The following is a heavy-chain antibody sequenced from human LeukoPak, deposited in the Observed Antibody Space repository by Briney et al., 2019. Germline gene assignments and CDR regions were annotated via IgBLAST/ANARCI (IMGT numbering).Heavy chain of an antibody. Sequence: GGSLRLSCAASGFTFSSYAMSWVRQAPGEGLEWVSVISGSGDSTYYADSVKGRFTISRDNSKNTLYLLMNSLRAEDTAEYYCAKAGLILHAGYWGQGTLVTVSS. D-gene: IGHD2-21*01. CDR2: ISGSGDST. V-gene: IGHV3-23*01. CDR3: AKAGLILHAGY. CDR1: GFTFSSYA. J-gene: IGHJ4*02.